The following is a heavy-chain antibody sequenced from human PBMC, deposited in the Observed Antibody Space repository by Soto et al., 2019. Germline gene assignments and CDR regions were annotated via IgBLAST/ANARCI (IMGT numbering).Heavy chain of an antibody. J-gene: IGHJ4*02. D-gene: IGHD5-18*01. V-gene: IGHV4-59*01. CDR3: ARARRGYSYGYNYFDY. CDR2: IYYSGST. CDR1: GGSISSYY. Sequence: PSETLSLTCTVSGGSISSYYWSWIRQPQGKGLEWIGYIYYSGSTNYNPSLKSRVTISVDTSKNQFSLKLSSVTAADTAVYYCARARRGYSYGYNYFDYWGQGTTVTVSS.